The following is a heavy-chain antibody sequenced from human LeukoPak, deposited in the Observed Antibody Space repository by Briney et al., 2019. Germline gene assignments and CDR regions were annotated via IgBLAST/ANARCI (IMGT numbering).Heavy chain of an antibody. J-gene: IGHJ4*02. V-gene: IGHV4-59*01. D-gene: IGHD3-22*01. CDR1: GGSISSYY. CDR2: IYYSGST. Sequence: SETLSLTRTVSGGSISSYYWSWIRQPPGKGLEWIGYIYYSGSTNYNPSLKSRVTISVDTSKNQFSLKLSSVTAADTAVYYCARGTDSSAYFDYWGQGTLVTVSS. CDR3: ARGTDSSAYFDY.